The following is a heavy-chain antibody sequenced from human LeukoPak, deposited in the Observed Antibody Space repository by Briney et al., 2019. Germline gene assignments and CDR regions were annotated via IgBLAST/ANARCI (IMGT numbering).Heavy chain of an antibody. CDR2: ISRSGVST. V-gene: IGHV3-23*01. Sequence: GGSLRLSCAVSGFTFSSYAMSWVRQAPGKGLEWVSTISRSGVSTYYADSVKGRFTISRDNAKNSLYLQMNSLRAEDTAVYYCARDLTDDFWSGYHLDYWGQGNLVTVSS. D-gene: IGHD3-3*01. J-gene: IGHJ4*02. CDR3: ARDLTDDFWSGYHLDY. CDR1: GFTFSSYA.